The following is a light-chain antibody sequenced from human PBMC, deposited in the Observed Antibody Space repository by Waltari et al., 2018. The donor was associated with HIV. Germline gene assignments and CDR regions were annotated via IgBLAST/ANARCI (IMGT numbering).Light chain of an antibody. CDR2: DAS. J-gene: IGKJ2*01. CDR3: QQRTNLPPYT. CDR1: QSVTTY. V-gene: IGKV3-11*01. Sequence: EFVLTHSPGTLSLSPGERPTLSCRASQSVTTYLAWYQQKPGQAPRLLVYDASNRATGIPARFSGSGSGTDFTLTISSLEPEDFAVYYCQQRTNLPPYTFGQGTKLEVK.